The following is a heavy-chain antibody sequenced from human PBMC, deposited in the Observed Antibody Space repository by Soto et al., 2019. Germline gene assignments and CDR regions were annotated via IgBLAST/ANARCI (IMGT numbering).Heavy chain of an antibody. V-gene: IGHV1-18*04. J-gene: IGHJ4*02. CDR2: ISAYNGNT. Sequence: ASVKVSCNASGYTFTSYGISWVRQAPGQGLEWMGWISAYNGNTNYAQKLQGRVTMTTDTSTSTAYMELRSLRSDDTAVYYCARDYDFWSGYYSGYWGQGTLVTVSS. D-gene: IGHD3-3*01. CDR3: ARDYDFWSGYYSGY. CDR1: GYTFTSYG.